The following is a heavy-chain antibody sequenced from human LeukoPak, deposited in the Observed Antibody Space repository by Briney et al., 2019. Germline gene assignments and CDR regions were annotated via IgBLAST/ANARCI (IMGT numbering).Heavy chain of an antibody. J-gene: IGHJ4*02. V-gene: IGHV1-24*01. CDR2: FDPEDGET. CDR1: GYTLTELS. D-gene: IGHD3-3*01. CDR3: ATVIEVAGFGVVIRGGFDY. Sequence: ASVKVSCKVSGYTLTELSMHWVRQAPGKGFEWMGGFDPEDGETIYAQKFQGRVTMTEDTSTDTAYMELSSLRSEDTAVYYCATVIEVAGFGVVIRGGFDYWGQGTLVTVSS.